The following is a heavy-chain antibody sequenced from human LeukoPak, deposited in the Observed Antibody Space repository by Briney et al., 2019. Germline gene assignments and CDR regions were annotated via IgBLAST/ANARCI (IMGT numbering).Heavy chain of an antibody. Sequence: GGSLRLSCAASGFTFSNAWMSWVRQAPGKGLEWVGRIKSKTDGGTTDYAAPVKGRFTISRDDSKNTLYLQMNSLKTEDTAVYYCTTVATRGSGSYRYYFDYWGQGTLVTVSS. D-gene: IGHD3-10*01. V-gene: IGHV3-15*01. CDR1: GFTFSNAW. CDR2: IKSKTDGGTT. J-gene: IGHJ4*02. CDR3: TTVATRGSGSYRYYFDY.